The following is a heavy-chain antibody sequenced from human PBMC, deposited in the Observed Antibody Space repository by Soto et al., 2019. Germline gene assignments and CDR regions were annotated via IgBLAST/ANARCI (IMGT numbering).Heavy chain of an antibody. CDR1: GDSVSINSAA. CDR3: ASSGAYSSSWYQYYYYGMDV. CDR2: TYYRSKWYN. V-gene: IGHV6-1*01. J-gene: IGHJ6*02. Sequence: SQTLSLTCAISGDSVSINSAAWNWIRQSPSRGLEWLGRTYYRSKWYNDYAVSVKSRITINPDTSKNQFSLQLNSVTPEDTAVYYCASSGAYSSSWYQYYYYGMDVWGQGTTVTVSS. D-gene: IGHD6-13*01.